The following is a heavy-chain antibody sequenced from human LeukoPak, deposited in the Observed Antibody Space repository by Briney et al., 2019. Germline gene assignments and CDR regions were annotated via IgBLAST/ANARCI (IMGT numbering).Heavy chain of an antibody. CDR1: GFTFSSYA. V-gene: IGHV3-30-3*01. Sequence: GRSLRLSCAASGFTFSSYAMHWVRQAPGKGLEWVAVISYDGSNKYYADSVKGRFTISRDNPKNTLYLQMNSLRAEDTAVYYCARQRLGYCSGGSCYSSHNWFDPWGQGTLVTVSS. CDR3: ARQRLGYCSGGSCYSSHNWFDP. D-gene: IGHD2-15*01. CDR2: ISYDGSNK. J-gene: IGHJ5*02.